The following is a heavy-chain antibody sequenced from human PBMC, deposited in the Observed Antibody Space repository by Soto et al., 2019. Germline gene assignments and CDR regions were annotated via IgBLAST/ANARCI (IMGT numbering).Heavy chain of an antibody. CDR3: AKDSEGGYYYVATSFDY. D-gene: IGHD3-22*01. CDR2: ISWDGGST. V-gene: IGHV3-43*01. CDR1: GFTFDDYT. Sequence: EVQLVESGGVVVQPGGSLRLSCAASGFTFDDYTMHWVRQAPGKGLEWVSLISWDGGSTYYADSVKGRFTISRDNSKNYLYLQMNSLRTEETALYYCAKDSEGGYYYVATSFDYWGQGTLVTVSS. J-gene: IGHJ4*02.